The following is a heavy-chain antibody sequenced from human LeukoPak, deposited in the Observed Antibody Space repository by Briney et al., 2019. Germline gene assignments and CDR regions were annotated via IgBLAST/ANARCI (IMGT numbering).Heavy chain of an antibody. CDR2: IYYSGST. CDR1: GGSISSYY. Sequence: SETLSLTCTVSGGSISSYYWSWIRQPPGKGLEWIGYIYYSGSTNYNPSLKSRVTISVDTSKNQFSLKLSSVTAADTAVYYCAGLPYSSSWYNEFGFDPWGQGTLVTVSS. D-gene: IGHD6-13*01. V-gene: IGHV4-59*08. CDR3: AGLPYSSSWYNEFGFDP. J-gene: IGHJ5*02.